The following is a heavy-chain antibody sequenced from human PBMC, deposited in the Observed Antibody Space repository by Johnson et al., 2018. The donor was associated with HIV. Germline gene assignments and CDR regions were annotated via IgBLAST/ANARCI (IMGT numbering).Heavy chain of an antibody. D-gene: IGHD6-19*01. J-gene: IGHJ3*02. V-gene: IGHV3-9*01. CDR3: AKDTVAGLDDAFDI. CDR1: GFTFDDYA. CDR2: ISWNSGSI. Sequence: QLVESGGGLVQPGRSLRLSCAASGFTFDDYAMHWVRQAPGKGLEWVSGISWNSGSIGYADSVKGRFPISRDNAKNSLYLQMNSLRAEDTALYYCAKDTVAGLDDAFDIWGQGTMVTVSS.